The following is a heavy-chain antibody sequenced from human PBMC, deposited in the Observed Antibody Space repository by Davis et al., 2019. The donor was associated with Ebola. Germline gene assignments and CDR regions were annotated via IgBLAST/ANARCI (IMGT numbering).Heavy chain of an antibody. CDR2: MNAGNGNT. CDR1: GYTFINYA. Sequence: ASVKVSCKASGYTFINYAIHWVRQAPGQRPEWMGWMNAGNGNTKYSKKFQARVTITRDTSASAAYMELSSLRSEDTAVYYCASPREGWCDYWGQGTLVTVSS. D-gene: IGHD2-21*01. J-gene: IGHJ4*02. CDR3: ASPREGWCDY. V-gene: IGHV1-3*01.